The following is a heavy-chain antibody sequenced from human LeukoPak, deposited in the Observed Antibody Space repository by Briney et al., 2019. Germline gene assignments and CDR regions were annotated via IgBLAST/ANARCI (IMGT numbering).Heavy chain of an antibody. CDR1: GGFISSYY. Sequence: SETLSLTCTVSGGFISSYYWSWIRQPPGKGLEWIGYIYYSGSTNYNPSLKSRVTISVDTSKNQFSLKLSSVTAADTAVYYCARAIGYSGYVVWFDSWGQGTLVTVSS. J-gene: IGHJ5*01. CDR3: ARAIGYSGYVVWFDS. D-gene: IGHD5-12*01. CDR2: IYYSGST. V-gene: IGHV4-59*01.